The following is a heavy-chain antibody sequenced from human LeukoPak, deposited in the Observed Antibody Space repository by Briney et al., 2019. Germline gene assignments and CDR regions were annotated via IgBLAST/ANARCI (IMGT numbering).Heavy chain of an antibody. CDR1: GFTFSSYD. CDR2: IGTAGDT. J-gene: IGHJ3*02. CDR3: ARGSGSYYGHDAFDI. Sequence: GGSLRLSCAASGFTFSSYDMHWVRQATGKGLEWVSAIGTAGDTYYPGSVKGRFTISRENAKNSLYLQMNSLRAGDTAVYYCARGSGSYYGHDAFDIWGQGTMVTVSS. V-gene: IGHV3-13*01. D-gene: IGHD1-26*01.